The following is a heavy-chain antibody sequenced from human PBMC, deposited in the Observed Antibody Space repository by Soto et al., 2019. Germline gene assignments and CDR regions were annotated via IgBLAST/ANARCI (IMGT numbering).Heavy chain of an antibody. Sequence: EVQLVESGGGLVKPGGSLRLSCAASGITFSSYSMNWVRQAPGKGLEWVSSISSTGTYIDYADSVKGRFTISRDNAKNSLFLQMDSLRAEDAALYYCVRETNPYSSYSHAFDIWGQGKMVTVSS. CDR2: ISSTGTYI. CDR1: GITFSSYS. V-gene: IGHV3-21*01. D-gene: IGHD6-6*01. J-gene: IGHJ3*02. CDR3: VRETNPYSSYSHAFDI.